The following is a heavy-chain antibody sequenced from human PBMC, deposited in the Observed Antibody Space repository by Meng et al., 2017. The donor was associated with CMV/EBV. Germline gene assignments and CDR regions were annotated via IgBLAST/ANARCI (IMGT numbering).Heavy chain of an antibody. D-gene: IGHD6-6*01. J-gene: IGHJ4*02. V-gene: IGHV3-73*01. CDR1: GFTFSGSA. CDR3: ASSSGDY. CDR2: IRSKANSYAT. Sequence: LKLSWAASGFTFSGSAMHWVRQASGKGLEWVGRIRSKANSYATAYAASAKGRFTISRDDSKNTAYLQMNSLKTEDTAVYYCASSSGDYWGQGTLVTVSS.